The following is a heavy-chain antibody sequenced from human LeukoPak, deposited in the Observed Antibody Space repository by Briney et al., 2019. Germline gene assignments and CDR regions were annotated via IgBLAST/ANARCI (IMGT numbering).Heavy chain of an antibody. V-gene: IGHV4-31*03. J-gene: IGHJ6*01. D-gene: IGHD2/OR15-2a*01. CDR2: IYYSGST. Sequence: SETLSLTCTVSGCSISSGGYYWSWIRQHPGKGLECIGYIYYSGSTYYNPSLKSRVSISVDTSKNQFSLELSSVTAAVPAVYYCARDLIVIVYYYYGMDVGGQGTRVPVSS. CDR1: GCSISSGGYY. CDR3: ARDLIVIVYYYYGMDV.